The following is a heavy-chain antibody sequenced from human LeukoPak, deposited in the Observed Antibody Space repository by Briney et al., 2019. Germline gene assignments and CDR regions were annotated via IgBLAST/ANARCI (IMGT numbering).Heavy chain of an antibody. D-gene: IGHD3-10*01. V-gene: IGHV1-69*13. J-gene: IGHJ2*01. CDR2: IIPIFGPA. Sequence: ASVKVSSKTSGGTFSRFAISWVRQAPGQGLEWMGGIIPIFGPANYAQKFQGRVTITADESTSTAYMELSSLRSEDTALYYCAKSTYYYGSGKGSNYWYFDLWGRGTLVTVSS. CDR3: AKSTYYYGSGKGSNYWYFDL. CDR1: GGTFSRFA.